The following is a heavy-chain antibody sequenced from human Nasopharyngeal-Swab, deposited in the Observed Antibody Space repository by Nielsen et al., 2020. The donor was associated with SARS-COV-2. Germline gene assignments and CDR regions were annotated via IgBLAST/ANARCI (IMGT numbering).Heavy chain of an antibody. V-gene: IGHV3-48*02. Sequence: WSRQSPGKGLEWVSYISSSSSTIYYADSVKGRFTISRDNAKNSLYLQMNSLRDEDTAVYYCAREELGYCSGGSCLPFDYWGQGTLVTVSS. J-gene: IGHJ4*02. D-gene: IGHD2-15*01. CDR2: ISSSSSTI. CDR3: AREELGYCSGGSCLPFDY.